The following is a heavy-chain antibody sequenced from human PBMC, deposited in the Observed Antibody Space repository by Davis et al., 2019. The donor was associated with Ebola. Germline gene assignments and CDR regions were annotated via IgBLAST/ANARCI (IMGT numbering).Heavy chain of an antibody. CDR1: GFTYSSYV. CDR2: IYSGGST. J-gene: IGHJ4*02. CDR3: AKDISYDILTGYFLRGLDY. Sequence: GGSLRLSCAASGFTYSSYVMTWVRQAPGKGLEWVSVIYSGGSTYYADSVKGRFTISRDNSKNTLYLQMNSLRAEDTALYYCAKDISYDILTGYFLRGLDYWGQGTLVTVSS. V-gene: IGHV3-23*01. D-gene: IGHD3-9*01.